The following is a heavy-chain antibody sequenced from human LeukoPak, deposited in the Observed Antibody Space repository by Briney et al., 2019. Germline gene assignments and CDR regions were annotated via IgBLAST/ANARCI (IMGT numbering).Heavy chain of an antibody. CDR1: GGSISSYY. D-gene: IGHD3-9*01. Sequence: SETLSLTCTVSGGSISSYYWSWIRQPAGKGLEWIGRIYTSGSTNYNPSLKSRVTMSVDTSKNQFSLKLSSVTAADTAVYYCARSRWGYYDILTGYLTSDAFDIWGQGTMVTVSS. CDR3: ARSRWGYYDILTGYLTSDAFDI. V-gene: IGHV4-4*07. J-gene: IGHJ3*02. CDR2: IYTSGST.